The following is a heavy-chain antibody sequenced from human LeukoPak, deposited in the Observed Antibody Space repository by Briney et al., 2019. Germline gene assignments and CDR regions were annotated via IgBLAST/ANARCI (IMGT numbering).Heavy chain of an antibody. CDR1: GFTVSDNY. CDR2: FYSGGST. J-gene: IGHJ4*02. Sequence: PGGSLRLSCAASGFTVSDNYMSWVRQAPGKGLEWVSIFYSGGSTYYADSVKGRFTISRDNSKNILYLQMNSLRAEDTAVYYCAREVGYSYGHDFWGQGTLVTVPS. D-gene: IGHD5-18*01. CDR3: AREVGYSYGHDF. V-gene: IGHV3-53*01.